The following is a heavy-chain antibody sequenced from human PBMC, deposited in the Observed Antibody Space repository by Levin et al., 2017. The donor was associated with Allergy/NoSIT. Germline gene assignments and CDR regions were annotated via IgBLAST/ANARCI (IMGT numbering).Heavy chain of an antibody. D-gene: IGHD3-16*02. V-gene: IGHV3-30*18. CDR2: ISYDGSNK. J-gene: IGHJ3*02. Sequence: GGSLRLSCAASGFTFSSYGMHWVRQAPGKGLEWVAVISYDGSNKYYADSVKGRFTISRDNSKNTLYLQMNSLRAEDTAVYYCAKDRLQYDYVWGSYRYRGAFESWGQGTMVTVAS. CDR3: AKDRLQYDYVWGSYRYRGAFES. CDR1: GFTFSSYG.